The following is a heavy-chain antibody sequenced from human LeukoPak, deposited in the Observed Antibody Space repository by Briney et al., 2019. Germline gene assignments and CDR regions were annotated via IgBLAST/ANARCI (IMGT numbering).Heavy chain of an antibody. V-gene: IGHV1-18*01. CDR3: ARTVGDRADP. CDR2: ISANNGNT. Sequence: ASVKVSCKSAGYSFSFSGFIWVRLAPGLGIGWVWWISANNGNTKFSQKFRGRVNVTTDTLTQTPYIEMRSLTSDDTAIYYCARTVGDRADPWGQGTLVTVSS. J-gene: IGHJ5*02. CDR1: GYSFSFSG. D-gene: IGHD2-21*01.